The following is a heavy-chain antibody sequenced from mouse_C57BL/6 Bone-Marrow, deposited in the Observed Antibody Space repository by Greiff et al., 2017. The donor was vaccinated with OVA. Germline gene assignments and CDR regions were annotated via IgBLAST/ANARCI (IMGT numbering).Heavy chain of an antibody. CDR3: ARTDDYGYAMDY. Sequence: QVQLKQPGAELVKPGASVKLSCKASGYTFTSYWMQWVKQRPGQGLEWIGEIDPSDSYNNYNQKFKGKATLTVDTSSSTAYMQLSSLTSEDSAVYYCARTDDYGYAMDYWGQGTSVTVSS. J-gene: IGHJ4*01. CDR1: GYTFTSYW. V-gene: IGHV1-50*01. D-gene: IGHD2-4*01. CDR2: IDPSDSYN.